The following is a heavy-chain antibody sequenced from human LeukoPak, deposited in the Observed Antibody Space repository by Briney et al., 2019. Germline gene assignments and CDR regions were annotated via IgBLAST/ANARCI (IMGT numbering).Heavy chain of an antibody. V-gene: IGHV3-48*03. CDR2: ISSSGSTI. J-gene: IGHJ4*02. CDR1: GFTFSSYE. CDR3: AREKVGAIL. Sequence: GGSLRLSCAASGFTFSSYEMNWVRQAPGRGLEWVSYISSSGSTIYYADSVKGRFTISRDNAKNSLYLQMNSLRAEDTAVYCCAREKVGAILWGQGTLVTVSS. D-gene: IGHD1-26*01.